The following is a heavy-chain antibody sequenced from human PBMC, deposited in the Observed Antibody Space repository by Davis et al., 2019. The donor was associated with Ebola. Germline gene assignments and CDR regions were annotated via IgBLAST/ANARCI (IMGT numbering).Heavy chain of an antibody. J-gene: IGHJ3*02. V-gene: IGHV3-74*01. Sequence: PGGSLRLSCAASGFTFSSYWMHWVRQAPGKGLVWVSRINSDGSSTSYADSVKGRFTISRDNAKNMLYLQMNSLRAEDTAVYYCARDSLFYCSSTSCYTDVFDIWGQGTMVTVSS. CDR2: INSDGSST. D-gene: IGHD2-2*02. CDR3: ARDSLFYCSSTSCYTDVFDI. CDR1: GFTFSSYW.